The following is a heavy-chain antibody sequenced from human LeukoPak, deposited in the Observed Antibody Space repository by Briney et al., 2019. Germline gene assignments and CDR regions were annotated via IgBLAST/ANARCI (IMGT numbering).Heavy chain of an antibody. Sequence: VASVKVSCKASGGTFSSYAISWVRQAPGQGLEWMGRIIPILGIANYAQKFQGRVTITADKSTSTAYMELSSLRSEDTAVYYCARARVVDTAMVSVPNWGQGTLVTVSS. D-gene: IGHD5-18*01. CDR2: IIPILGIA. CDR1: GGTFSSYA. J-gene: IGHJ4*02. CDR3: ARARVVDTAMVSVPN. V-gene: IGHV1-69*04.